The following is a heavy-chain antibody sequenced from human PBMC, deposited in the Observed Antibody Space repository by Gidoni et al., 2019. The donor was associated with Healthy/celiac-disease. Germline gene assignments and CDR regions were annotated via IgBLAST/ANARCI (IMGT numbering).Heavy chain of an antibody. CDR2: ISGSVGST. CDR3: AKGAGIVGATGWFDP. Sequence: EVQLLESGGGLVQPGGSLSLSCAAFGFPFISYAMSWVRQAPGKGLECVSSISGSVGSTYYAESVKGRFTIARDNSKNTLYLQMNSLRAEDTAVYYCAKGAGIVGATGWFDPWGQETLVTVSS. V-gene: IGHV3-23*01. D-gene: IGHD1-26*01. CDR1: GFPFISYA. J-gene: IGHJ5*02.